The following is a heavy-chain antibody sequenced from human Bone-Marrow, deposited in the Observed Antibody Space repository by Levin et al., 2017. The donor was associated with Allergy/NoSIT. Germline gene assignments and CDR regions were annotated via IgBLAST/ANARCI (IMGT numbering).Heavy chain of an antibody. Sequence: SCATSGFNFSDYGIHWVRQAPGKGLDWVAVISYDATHIRCADSVKGRFFISRDPARNTVFLQMNSLRNDDSAVYFCARGLIQLGLWGQGTLVTVSS. CDR3: ARGLIQLGL. J-gene: IGHJ4*02. V-gene: IGHV3-30*03. CDR2: ISYDATHI. CDR1: GFNFSDYG. D-gene: IGHD5-18*01.